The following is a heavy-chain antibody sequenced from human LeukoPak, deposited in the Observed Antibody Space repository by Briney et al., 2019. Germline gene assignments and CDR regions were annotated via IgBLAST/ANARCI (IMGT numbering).Heavy chain of an antibody. D-gene: IGHD3-10*01. CDR2: ISSTGYNS. CDR1: GFTFRSAA. CDR3: AKDPMVRGATYDY. J-gene: IGHJ4*02. V-gene: IGHV3-23*01. Sequence: GGSLRLSCAASGFTFRSAAMTWVRQGPEKGLQWVSLISSTGYNSYYADSVKGRFTVSRDNSKNIVYLQMNSLRAEDTALYYCAKDPMVRGATYDYWGQGTLVTVSS.